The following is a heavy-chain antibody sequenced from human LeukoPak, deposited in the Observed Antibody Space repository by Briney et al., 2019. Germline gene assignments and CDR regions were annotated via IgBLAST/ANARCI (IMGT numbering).Heavy chain of an antibody. D-gene: IGHD3-10*01. Sequence: SETLSLTCTVSGGSISSYYWGWIRQPPGKGLEWIGNIFYSGSTYYSPSLRSRVTIPLDTSRNQFSLKLNSVTAADTAVYYCAKSNGYGLVDIWGQGTMVTVSS. V-gene: IGHV4-39*07. CDR1: GGSISSYY. CDR2: IFYSGST. CDR3: AKSNGYGLVDI. J-gene: IGHJ3*02.